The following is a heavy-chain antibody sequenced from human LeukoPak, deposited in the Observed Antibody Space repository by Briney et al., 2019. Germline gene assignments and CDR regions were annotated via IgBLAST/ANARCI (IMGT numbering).Heavy chain of an antibody. CDR1: GYTFTSYG. Sequence: ASVKVSCKASGYTFTSYGISWVRQAPGQGLEWMGWISAYNGNTNYAQKLQGRDTMSTDTSTSTAYMELRSLRSDDTAVYYCARDPGTTMTPHNWFDPWGQGTLVTVSS. J-gene: IGHJ5*02. CDR3: ARDPGTTMTPHNWFDP. V-gene: IGHV1-18*01. D-gene: IGHD4-11*01. CDR2: ISAYNGNT.